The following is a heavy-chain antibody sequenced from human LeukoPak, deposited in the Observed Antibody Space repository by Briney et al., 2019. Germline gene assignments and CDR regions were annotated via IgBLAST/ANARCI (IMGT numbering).Heavy chain of an antibody. Sequence: GGSRRLSCAASGFTFSSYAMSWVRQAPGKGLEWVSAISGSGGSTYYADSVKGRFTISRDNSKNTLYLQMNSLRAEDTAVYYCAKDLDGYCSGGSCYSLFDYWGQGTLVTVSS. D-gene: IGHD2-15*01. CDR3: AKDLDGYCSGGSCYSLFDY. V-gene: IGHV3-23*01. CDR1: GFTFSSYA. J-gene: IGHJ4*02. CDR2: ISGSGGST.